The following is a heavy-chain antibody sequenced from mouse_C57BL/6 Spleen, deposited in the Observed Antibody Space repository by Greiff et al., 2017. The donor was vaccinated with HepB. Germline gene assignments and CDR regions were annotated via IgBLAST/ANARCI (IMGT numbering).Heavy chain of an antibody. Sequence: QVQLQQSGPELVKPGASVKISCKASGYAFSSSWMNWVKQRPGKGLEWIGRIYPGDGDTKYNGKFKGKATLTADKSSSTAYMQLSSLTSEDSAVYFGARSKDYGSSYGGFAYWGQGTLVTVSA. CDR1: GYAFSSSW. CDR2: IYPGDGDT. CDR3: ARSKDYGSSYGGFAY. D-gene: IGHD1-1*01. J-gene: IGHJ3*01. V-gene: IGHV1-82*01.